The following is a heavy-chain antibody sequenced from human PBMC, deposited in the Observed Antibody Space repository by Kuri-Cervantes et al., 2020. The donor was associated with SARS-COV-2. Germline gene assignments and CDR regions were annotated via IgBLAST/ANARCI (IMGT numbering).Heavy chain of an antibody. Sequence: ASVKVSCKASGYTFTSYGISWVRQAPGQGLEWMGWISAYNGNTNYAQKLQGRVTMTTDTSTSTAYMELRSLRSDDTAVYYCARGRIAVVPAAKAFDPWGQGTLVTVSS. J-gene: IGHJ5*02. CDR1: GYTFTSYG. CDR3: ARGRIAVVPAAKAFDP. V-gene: IGHV1-18*01. D-gene: IGHD2-2*01. CDR2: ISAYNGNT.